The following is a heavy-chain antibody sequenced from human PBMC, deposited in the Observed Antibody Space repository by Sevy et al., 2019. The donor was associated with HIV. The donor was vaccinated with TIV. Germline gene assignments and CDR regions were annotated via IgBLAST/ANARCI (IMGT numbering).Heavy chain of an antibody. J-gene: IGHJ3*02. V-gene: IGHV6-1*01. CDR2: TYFRSKWYN. D-gene: IGHD1-26*01. CDR3: ARKVDDALDI. CDR1: GDSVSTNSAS. Sequence: SQTLSLTCAISGDSVSTNSASWHWIRQSPSRGLEWLGRTYFRSKWYNDYAVSVKSRLTIKPDTSKNQFSLQLKSVTPEDTAVYYCARKVDDALDIWGQGTKVTVSS.